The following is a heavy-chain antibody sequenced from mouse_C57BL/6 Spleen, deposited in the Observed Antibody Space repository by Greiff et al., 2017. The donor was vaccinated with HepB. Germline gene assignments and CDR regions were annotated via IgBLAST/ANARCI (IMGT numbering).Heavy chain of an antibody. Sequence: VQLKQSGPELVKPGASVKIPCKASGYTFTDYNMDWVKQSHGKSLEWIGDINPNNGGTIYNQKFKGKATLTVDKSSSTAYMELRSLTSEDTAVYYCARESNYVDYAMDYWGQGTSVTVSS. D-gene: IGHD2-5*01. CDR1: GYTFTDYN. CDR3: ARESNYVDYAMDY. J-gene: IGHJ4*01. V-gene: IGHV1-18*01. CDR2: INPNNGGT.